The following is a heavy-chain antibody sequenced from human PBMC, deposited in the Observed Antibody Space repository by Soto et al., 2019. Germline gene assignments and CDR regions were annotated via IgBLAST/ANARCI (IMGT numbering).Heavy chain of an antibody. D-gene: IGHD3-3*01. V-gene: IGHV4-34*01. CDR3: VIFLYQLPSSVIGLDP. Sequence: PEELPHTYTVYGGLLRESYWTWCRQPPGKGLEWIGEINHIGGTNCNPSLKSRVTMSVDTSQNQFSLRLISVTAADTAMYFCVIFLYQLPSSVIGLDPR. J-gene: IGHJ5*02. CDR1: GGLLRESY. CDR2: INHIGGT.